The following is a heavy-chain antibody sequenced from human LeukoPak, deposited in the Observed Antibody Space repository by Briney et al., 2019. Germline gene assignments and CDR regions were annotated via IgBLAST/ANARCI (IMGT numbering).Heavy chain of an antibody. Sequence: SETLSLTCAVSGGSISSSNWWSWVRQPPGKGLEWIGEIYHSGSTNYNPSLKSRVTISVDKSKNQFSLKLSSVSAADTAVYYCATWDGYRSSWPLYWGQGTLVTVSS. J-gene: IGHJ4*02. CDR2: IYHSGST. V-gene: IGHV4-4*02. CDR1: GGSISSSNW. D-gene: IGHD6-13*01. CDR3: ATWDGYRSSWPLY.